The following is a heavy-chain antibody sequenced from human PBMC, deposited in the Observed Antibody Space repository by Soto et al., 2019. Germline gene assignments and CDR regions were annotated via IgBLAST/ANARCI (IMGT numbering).Heavy chain of an antibody. J-gene: IGHJ5*02. D-gene: IGHD3-22*01. CDR2: ISSSSSYI. CDR3: ARDPLGLYFDSMPLVGP. CDR1: GFTFSTYT. Sequence: GSLRLSGAASGFTFSTYTMNWVRQAPGKGLEWVSSISSSSSYIYYADSVKGRFTISRDNAKNSLYLQMNRLRAEDTAVYYCARDPLGLYFDSMPLVGPWGQGTLVTVSS. V-gene: IGHV3-21*01.